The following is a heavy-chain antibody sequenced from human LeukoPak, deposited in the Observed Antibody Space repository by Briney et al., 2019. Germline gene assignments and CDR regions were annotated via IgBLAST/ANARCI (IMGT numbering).Heavy chain of an antibody. CDR2: IYSGGST. D-gene: IGHD4-17*01. V-gene: IGHV3-53*01. J-gene: IGHJ4*02. Sequence: GGSLRLSCAASGFTVSSNYMSWVRQAPGKGLEWVSVIYSGGSTYYADSVKGRFTISRDNSKNTLYLQMNSLRAEDTAIYYCAKGTTMVTTSPGGYWGQGTLVTVSS. CDR1: GFTVSSNY. CDR3: AKGTTMVTTSPGGY.